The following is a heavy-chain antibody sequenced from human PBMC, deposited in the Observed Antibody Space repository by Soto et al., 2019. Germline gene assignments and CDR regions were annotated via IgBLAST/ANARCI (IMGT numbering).Heavy chain of an antibody. D-gene: IGHD2-15*01. Sequence: KVSCKTSGYTFTDYDINWVRQAPGQGLEWMGWVSPNSGNTVYAQKFQDRVIMTRDTSITTAYMELSDLRFEDTAMYYCARGRFYSATSTWFAFWGQGTPVTVSS. CDR3: ARGRFYSATSTWFAF. CDR1: GYTFTDYD. V-gene: IGHV1-8*01. J-gene: IGHJ5*01. CDR2: VSPNSGNT.